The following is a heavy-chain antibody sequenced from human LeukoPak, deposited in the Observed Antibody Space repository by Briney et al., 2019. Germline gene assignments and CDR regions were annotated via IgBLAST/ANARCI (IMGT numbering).Heavy chain of an antibody. CDR3: ARDAPSAAGAFDI. D-gene: IGHD6-25*01. J-gene: IGHJ3*02. V-gene: IGHV1-69*05. CDR1: GGTFSSYA. Sequence: SVKVSCKASGGTFSSYAISWVRQAPGQGLEWMGGIIPIFGTANYAQKFQGRVTITTDESTSTAYMELSSLRSEDTAVYYCARDAPSAAGAFDIWGQGTMVTVSS. CDR2: IIPIFGTA.